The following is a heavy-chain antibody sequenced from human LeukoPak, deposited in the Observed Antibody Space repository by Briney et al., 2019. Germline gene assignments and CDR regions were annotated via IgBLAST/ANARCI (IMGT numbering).Heavy chain of an antibody. V-gene: IGHV4-39*01. CDR3: ARIYSGYDY. D-gene: IGHD5-12*01. Sequence: SETLSLTCTVSGASISSSRYYWGWSRQPPGKGLEWIGTIYYSGSTNYNPSLKSRVTISVDTSKNQFSLKLNSVTAADTAVYYCARIYSGYDYWGQGALVTVS. CDR2: IYYSGST. J-gene: IGHJ4*02. CDR1: GASISSSRYY.